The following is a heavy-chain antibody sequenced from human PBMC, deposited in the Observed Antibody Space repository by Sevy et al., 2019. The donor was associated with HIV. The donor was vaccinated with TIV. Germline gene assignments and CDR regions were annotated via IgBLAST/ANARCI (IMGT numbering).Heavy chain of an antibody. CDR2: IYYSGST. CDR1: GGSISSSSYY. J-gene: IGHJ4*02. D-gene: IGHD3-22*01. CDR3: ARQRYYYDSSGYIFDY. Sequence: SETLSLTCTVSGGSISSSSYYWCWIRQPPGKGLEWIGSIYYSGSTYYNPSLKSRVTISVDTSKNQFSLKLSSVTAADTAVYYCARQRYYYDSSGYIFDYWGQGTLVTVSS. V-gene: IGHV4-39*01.